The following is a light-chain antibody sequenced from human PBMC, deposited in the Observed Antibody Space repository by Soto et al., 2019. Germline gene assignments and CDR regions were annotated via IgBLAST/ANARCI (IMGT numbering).Light chain of an antibody. Sequence: EIVMTQSPATLSVSPGERATLSCRANQSVRSNLAWYQQRPGQAPRLLIYGASKRATGFPARFSGSGSGTEFTLTISSLQSEDFAVYYCQQYYDWPITFGQGTRLEIK. V-gene: IGKV3-15*01. J-gene: IGKJ5*01. CDR2: GAS. CDR3: QQYYDWPIT. CDR1: QSVRSN.